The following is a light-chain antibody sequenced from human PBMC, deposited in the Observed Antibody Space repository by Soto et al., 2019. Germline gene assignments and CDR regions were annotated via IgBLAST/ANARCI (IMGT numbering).Light chain of an antibody. V-gene: IGKV3-11*01. J-gene: IGKJ2*01. CDR3: QRRSNWYT. CDR1: QSVSSY. Sequence: EIVLTQSPATLSLSPGERATLSCRASQSVSSYLAWYQQKPGQAPRLLIYDASNRATGIPARFSGSGSGTDCTLTIGSLEPEDVAVYYCQRRSNWYTFGQGTKLEIK. CDR2: DAS.